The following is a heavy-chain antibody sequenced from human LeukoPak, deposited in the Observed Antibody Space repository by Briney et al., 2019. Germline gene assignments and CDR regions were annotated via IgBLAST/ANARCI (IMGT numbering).Heavy chain of an antibody. CDR1: GFTFSSYA. D-gene: IGHD3-10*01. CDR3: AKGSYYGSGSIGYYFDY. V-gene: IGHV3-23*01. CDR2: ISGSGSST. J-gene: IGHJ4*02. Sequence: GGSLRRSCAASGFTFSSYAMSWVRQAPGKGLEWVSAISGSGSSTYYADSVKGRFTISRDNSKNTLYLQMNSLRAEDTAVYYCAKGSYYGSGSIGYYFDYWGQGTLVTVSS.